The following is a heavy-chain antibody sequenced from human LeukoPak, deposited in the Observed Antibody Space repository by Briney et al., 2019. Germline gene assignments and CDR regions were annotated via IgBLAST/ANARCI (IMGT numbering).Heavy chain of an antibody. CDR3: ASPRLDDAFDI. D-gene: IGHD3-16*01. Sequence: SETLSLTCTVSGGSISSYYWSWIRQPPGKGLEWIGYIYYSGSTNYNPSLKSRVTISVDTSKNQFSLKLSSVTAADTAVYYCASPRLDDAFDIWGQGTMVTVSS. CDR2: IYYSGST. CDR1: GGSISSYY. V-gene: IGHV4-59*01. J-gene: IGHJ3*02.